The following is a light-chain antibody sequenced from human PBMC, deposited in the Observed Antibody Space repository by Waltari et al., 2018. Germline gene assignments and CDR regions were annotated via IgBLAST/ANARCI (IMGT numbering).Light chain of an antibody. Sequence: DIQVTQSPSSLSASVGDKVSITCRASQNITRYLCWYQKRPGKAPNLLIYAASTLQSGVPSRFTGSGSGTDFTLTISLLEPEDFATYYCQQTHGIPWTCGQGTKVEIK. V-gene: IGKV1-39*01. CDR3: QQTHGIPWT. CDR2: AAS. J-gene: IGKJ1*01. CDR1: QNITRY.